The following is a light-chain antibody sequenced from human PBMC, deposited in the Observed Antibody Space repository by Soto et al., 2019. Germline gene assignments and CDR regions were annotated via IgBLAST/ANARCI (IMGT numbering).Light chain of an antibody. CDR3: ATWDDSLDGPV. J-gene: IGLJ2*01. V-gene: IGLV1-44*01. CDR1: SSNIGRNA. CDR2: TND. Sequence: QSVLTQPPSASGAPGQRVTISCSGSSSNIGRNAVNWYRQLPGTAPRLLIYTNDLRPSGVPDRFSASRSGTSASLAISGLQSEDEANFYCATWDDSLDGPVFGGWTKLTVL.